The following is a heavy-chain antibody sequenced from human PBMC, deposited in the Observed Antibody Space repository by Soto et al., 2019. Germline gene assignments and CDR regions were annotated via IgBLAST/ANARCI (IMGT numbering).Heavy chain of an antibody. Sequence: SETLSLTCAVSGGSFTSNNWWTWVRQPPGQGLEWIGEIYRTGSTNYNPSLKSRVTISLDKSENQFSLKVTPLTAADTAVYYCASRDPGTSVDYWGQGTLVTVYS. D-gene: IGHD1-7*01. CDR1: GGSFTSNNW. CDR3: ASRDPGTSVDY. CDR2: IYRTGST. V-gene: IGHV4-4*02. J-gene: IGHJ4*02.